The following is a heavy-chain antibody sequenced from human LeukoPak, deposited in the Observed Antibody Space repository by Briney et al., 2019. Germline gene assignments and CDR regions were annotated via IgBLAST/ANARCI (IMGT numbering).Heavy chain of an antibody. CDR2: ISSSSSTI. V-gene: IGHV3-48*02. D-gene: IGHD4-17*01. Sequence: QSGGSLRLSCAASGFTFSSYSMNWVRQAPGKGLEWVSYISSSSSTIYYADSVKGRFTISRDNAKNSLYLQMNSLRDEDTAVYYCAKSHPPTVTTEEGEYLQHWGQGTLVTVSS. CDR1: GFTFSSYS. J-gene: IGHJ1*01. CDR3: AKSHPPTVTTEEGEYLQH.